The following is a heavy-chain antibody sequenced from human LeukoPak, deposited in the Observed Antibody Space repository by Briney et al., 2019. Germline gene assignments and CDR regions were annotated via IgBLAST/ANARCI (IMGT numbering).Heavy chain of an antibody. CDR3: AREEEVL. V-gene: IGHV4-38-2*02. J-gene: IGHJ4*02. CDR1: GYSISSGYY. Sequence: SETLSLTCTVSGYSISSGYYWGWIRPPPGKGLEWIGSIYHSGSTYYNPSLKSRVTISVDTSKDQFSVKLSAVSAADTAVYYCAREEEVLWGQGTLVTVSS. CDR2: IYHSGST.